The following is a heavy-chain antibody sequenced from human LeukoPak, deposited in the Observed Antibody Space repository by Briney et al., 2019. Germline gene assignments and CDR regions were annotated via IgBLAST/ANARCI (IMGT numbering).Heavy chain of an antibody. D-gene: IGHD4-17*01. V-gene: IGHV1-18*01. CDR1: GYMFTSYG. CDR2: ISAYNGNT. Sequence: ASVKVSCKASGYMFTSYGISWVRQAPGQGLEWMGWISAYNGNTKYAQKLQGRVTMTTDTSTSTAYMGLRSLRSDDTAVYYCARDDDYGDYDSDYWGQGTLVTVSS. J-gene: IGHJ4*02. CDR3: ARDDDYGDYDSDY.